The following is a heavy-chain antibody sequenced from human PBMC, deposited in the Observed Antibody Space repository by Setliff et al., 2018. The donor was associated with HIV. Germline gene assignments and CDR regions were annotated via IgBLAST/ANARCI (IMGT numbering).Heavy chain of an antibody. CDR1: GYTFTGYN. D-gene: IGHD3-10*01. CDR3: ARHDITLVRGLV. V-gene: IGHV1-46*01. CDR2: INPGSGAT. J-gene: IGHJ6*02. Sequence: ASVKVSCKASGYTFTGYNLHWLRQAPGQGLEWMGVINPGSGATIYAQRFQGRVTMTEDTSTDTAYMDLSSLRSEDTAVYYCARHDITLVRGLVWGQGTTVTVSS.